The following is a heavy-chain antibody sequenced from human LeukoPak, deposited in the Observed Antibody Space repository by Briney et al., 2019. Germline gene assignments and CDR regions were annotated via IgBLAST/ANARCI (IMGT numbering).Heavy chain of an antibody. Sequence: GSSVRVSCKASGGTFSSYAISWVRQAPGQGLEWMGRIIPILGIANYAQKFQGRVTITADKSTSTAYMELSSLRSEDTAVYYCARANPRGVVVVAATSYGMDVWGQGTTVTVSS. CDR3: ARANPRGVVVVAATSYGMDV. J-gene: IGHJ6*02. CDR1: GGTFSSYA. V-gene: IGHV1-69*04. D-gene: IGHD2-15*01. CDR2: IIPILGIA.